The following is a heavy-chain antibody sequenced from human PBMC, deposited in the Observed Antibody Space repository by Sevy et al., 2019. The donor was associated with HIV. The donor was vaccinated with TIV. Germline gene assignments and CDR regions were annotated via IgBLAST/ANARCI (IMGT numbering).Heavy chain of an antibody. D-gene: IGHD3-10*01. CDR1: GFTFSSYE. Sequence: GGSLRLSCAASGFTFSSYEMNWVRQAPGKGLKWASYISSSGSTIYYADSVKGRFTISRDNAKNSLYLQMNSLRAEDTAVYYCARDRGFGYYYYMDVWGKWTTVTVSS. CDR3: ARDRGFGYYYYMDV. J-gene: IGHJ6*03. V-gene: IGHV3-48*03. CDR2: ISSSGSTI.